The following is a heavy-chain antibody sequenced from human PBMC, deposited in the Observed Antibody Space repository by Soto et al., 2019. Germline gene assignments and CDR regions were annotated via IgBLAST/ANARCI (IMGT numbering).Heavy chain of an antibody. J-gene: IGHJ4*02. V-gene: IGHV4-59*01. Sequence: SETLSLTCTVSGGSISSYYWSWTRQPPGKGLEWIGYIYYSGSTNYNPSLKSRVTISVDTSKNQFSLKLSSVTAADTAVYYCARINSGYSSSWYERWGQGTLVTVSS. CDR3: ARINSGYSSSWYER. CDR1: GGSISSYY. CDR2: IYYSGST. D-gene: IGHD6-13*01.